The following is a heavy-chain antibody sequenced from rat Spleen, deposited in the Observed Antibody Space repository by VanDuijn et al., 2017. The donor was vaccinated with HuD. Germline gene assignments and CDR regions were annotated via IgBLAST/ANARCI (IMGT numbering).Heavy chain of an antibody. CDR1: GFTFSNYG. CDR2: ISPSGVST. CDR3: ATPTPGIPFTY. D-gene: IGHD1-4*01. J-gene: IGHJ3*01. V-gene: IGHV5-19*01. Sequence: EVQLVESGGGLVQPGRSLKLSCAASGFTFSNYGMHWIRQAPTKGLEWVASISPSGVSTYYRDSVKGRFTISRDNTKSTLYLQMDSLRSEDTATYYCATPTPGIPFTYWGQGTLVTVSS.